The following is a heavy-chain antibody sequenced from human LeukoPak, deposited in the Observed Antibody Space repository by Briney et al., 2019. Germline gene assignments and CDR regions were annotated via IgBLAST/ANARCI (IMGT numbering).Heavy chain of an antibody. D-gene: IGHD2-2*01. CDR1: GGSISSYY. CDR2: IYYSGST. Sequence: PSETLSLTCTVSGGSISSYYWSWIRQPPGKGLEWIGYIYYSGSTNYNPSLKSRVTISEDTSKNQFSLKLSSATAADTAVYYCARGGRYCSSTGCLTPFFYYYYMDVWGKGTTVTVSS. CDR3: ARGGRYCSSTGCLTPFFYYYYMDV. J-gene: IGHJ6*03. V-gene: IGHV4-59*01.